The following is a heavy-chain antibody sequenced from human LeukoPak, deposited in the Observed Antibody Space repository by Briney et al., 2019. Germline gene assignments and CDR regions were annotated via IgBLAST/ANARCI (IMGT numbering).Heavy chain of an antibody. Sequence: SETLSLTCTVSGGSICSYHWSGVRQPPGKGLEWIWYILTSGTTNYNPSLKSRLTISGDTSKNQFTLRLSSVTAADTAVYFCARLRVSGSYLYYFDYWGQGTLVTVSS. CDR3: ARLRVSGSYLYYFDY. CDR1: GGSICSYH. CDR2: ILTSGTT. J-gene: IGHJ4*02. V-gene: IGHV4-4*09. D-gene: IGHD1-26*01.